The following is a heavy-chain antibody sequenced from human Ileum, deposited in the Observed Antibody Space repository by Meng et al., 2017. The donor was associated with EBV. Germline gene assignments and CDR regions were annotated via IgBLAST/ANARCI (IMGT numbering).Heavy chain of an antibody. CDR3: ARDSEAADY. CDR1: GCTFTTYG. CDR2: INTNTGKP. J-gene: IGHJ4*02. D-gene: IGHD6-25*01. V-gene: IGHV7-4-1*02. Sequence: QVQLVQSGSELKKPGASVRISCKASGCTFTTYGMNWVRQAPGQGLEWMGWINTNTGKPTYAQGLTGRFVFSLDTSVSTAYLQISSLKAEDTAVYYCARDSEAADYWGQGTLVTVSS.